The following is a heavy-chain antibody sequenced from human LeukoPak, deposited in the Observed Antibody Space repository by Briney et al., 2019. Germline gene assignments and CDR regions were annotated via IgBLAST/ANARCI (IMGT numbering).Heavy chain of an antibody. D-gene: IGHD2-2*01. CDR2: IIPLFGTT. CDR3: ARSDVVVPAATVGDFYYYMAV. J-gene: IGHJ6*03. Sequence: GASVKVSCKASGGTFSIYALSWVRQAPGQGLEWLGGIIPLFGTTNYAQNFQGRVSITADASTSAAYMELSSLRFEDTAIYYCARSDVVVPAATVGDFYYYMAVWGKGTSVTVSS. V-gene: IGHV1-69*13. CDR1: GGTFSIYA.